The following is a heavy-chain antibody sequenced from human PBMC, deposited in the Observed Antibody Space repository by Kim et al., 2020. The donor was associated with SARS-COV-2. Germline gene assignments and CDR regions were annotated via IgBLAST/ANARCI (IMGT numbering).Heavy chain of an antibody. CDR2: IKQDGSEK. J-gene: IGHJ4*02. D-gene: IGHD6-13*01. V-gene: IGHV3-7*03. CDR1: GFTFSSYW. Sequence: GGSLRLSCAASGFTFSSYWMSWVRQAPGKGLEWVANIKQDGSEKYYVDSVKGRFTISRDNAKNSLYLQMNSLRAEDTAVYYCARDLGSSSWSATVDYWGQGTLVTVSS. CDR3: ARDLGSSSWSATVDY.